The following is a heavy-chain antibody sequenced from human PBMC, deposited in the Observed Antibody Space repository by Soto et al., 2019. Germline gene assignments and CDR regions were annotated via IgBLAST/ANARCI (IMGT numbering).Heavy chain of an antibody. Sequence: QVHLVQSGAEGKKPGASVKVSCKASGYAFTSYGMSWVRQAPGQGLEWMGWINTYNSDTNSAPRLQGRITMTPDTSTSTAYMELRSLTSDDTAVYYCVRDERDYGRGGNCFYFDYWGQGTLVSVSS. V-gene: IGHV1-18*04. CDR2: INTYNSDT. J-gene: IGHJ4*02. D-gene: IGHD2-15*01. CDR1: GYAFTSYG. CDR3: VRDERDYGRGGNCFYFDY.